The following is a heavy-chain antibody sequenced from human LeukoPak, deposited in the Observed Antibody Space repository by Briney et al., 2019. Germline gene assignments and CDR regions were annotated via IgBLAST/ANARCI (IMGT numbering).Heavy chain of an antibody. Sequence: SETLSLTCTVSGYSISSGYYWGWIRQPPGKGLEWIGSIYYSGSTYYNPSLKSRVTISVDTSKNQFSLKLSSVTAADTAVYYCARRDYDILTGIVDYWGQGTLVTVSS. D-gene: IGHD3-9*01. CDR2: IYYSGST. CDR3: ARRDYDILTGIVDY. CDR1: GYSISSGYY. V-gene: IGHV4-38-2*02. J-gene: IGHJ4*02.